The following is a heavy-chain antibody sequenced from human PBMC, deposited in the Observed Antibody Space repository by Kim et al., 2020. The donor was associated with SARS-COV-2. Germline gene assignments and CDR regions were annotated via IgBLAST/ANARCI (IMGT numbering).Heavy chain of an antibody. V-gene: IGHV4-59*13. CDR3: ARARRDWPDAFDI. Sequence: SETLSLTCTVSGGSISSYYWSWIRQPPGKGLEWIGYIYYSGSTNYNPSLKSRVTISVDTSKNQFSLKLSSVTAADTAVYYCARARRDWPDAFDIWGQGTMVTVSS. CDR2: IYYSGST. D-gene: IGHD3-9*01. CDR1: GGSISSYY. J-gene: IGHJ3*02.